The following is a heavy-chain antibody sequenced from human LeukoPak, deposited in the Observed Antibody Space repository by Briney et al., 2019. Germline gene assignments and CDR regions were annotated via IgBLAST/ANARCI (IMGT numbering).Heavy chain of an antibody. Sequence: TGGSLRLSCTASGFAFDEHGMSWVRQVPGKGLEWVSGINWSGRSTVYADPLRGRFTISRDNAKNSLYLQMDSLRAEDTALYYCARAPITSPFYFDSWGQGTLVTVSS. D-gene: IGHD2-2*01. CDR3: ARAPITSPFYFDS. J-gene: IGHJ4*02. CDR1: GFAFDEHG. V-gene: IGHV3-20*04. CDR2: INWSGRST.